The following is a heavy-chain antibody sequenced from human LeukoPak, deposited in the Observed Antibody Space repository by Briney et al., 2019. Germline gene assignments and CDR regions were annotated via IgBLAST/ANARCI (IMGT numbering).Heavy chain of an antibody. CDR1: GFTFSSYG. CDR2: IWYDGSNK. CDR3: AKDSVPYYDFWSGYYTGMRGDYDY. D-gene: IGHD3-3*01. J-gene: IGHJ4*02. Sequence: GRSLRLSCAASGFTFSSYGMHWVRQAPGKGLEWVAVIWYDGSNKYYADSVKGRFTISRDNSQNTLYLQMNSLRAEDTAVYYCAKDSVPYYDFWSGYYTGMRGDYDYWGQGTLVTVSS. V-gene: IGHV3-33*06.